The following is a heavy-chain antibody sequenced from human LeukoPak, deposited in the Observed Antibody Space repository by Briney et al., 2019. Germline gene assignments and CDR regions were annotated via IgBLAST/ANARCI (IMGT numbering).Heavy chain of an antibody. CDR3: ARARAAADFDC. J-gene: IGHJ4*02. CDR1: GYSMSSAYY. Sequence: SETLSLTCAVSGYSMSSAYYWGWIRQPPGKGLEWIGSIYHSGNIYYNPSLKSRVTISVDTSKNQFSLKLSSVTAADTAVYYCARARAAADFDCWGQGTLVTISS. D-gene: IGHD6-13*01. V-gene: IGHV4-38-2*01. CDR2: IYHSGNI.